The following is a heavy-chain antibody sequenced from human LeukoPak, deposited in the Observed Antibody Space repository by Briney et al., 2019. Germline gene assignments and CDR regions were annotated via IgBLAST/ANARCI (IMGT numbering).Heavy chain of an antibody. J-gene: IGHJ4*02. CDR1: GFTIGTDA. CDR3: ARAGIAAAGTWDY. V-gene: IGHV3-23*01. CDR2: ISNGGGST. D-gene: IGHD6-13*01. Sequence: PGGSLRLSCAASGFTIGTDAMTWVRQAPGKGLEWVSTISNGGGSTYYADSVKGRFTISRDNSKNTLYLQMNSLRAEDTAVYYCARAGIAAAGTWDYWGQGTLVTVSS.